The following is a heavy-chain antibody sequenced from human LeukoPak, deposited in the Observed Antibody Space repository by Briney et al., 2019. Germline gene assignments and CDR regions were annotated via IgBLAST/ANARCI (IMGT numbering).Heavy chain of an antibody. CDR3: ASATTVTTPIDY. D-gene: IGHD4-17*01. J-gene: IGHJ4*02. CDR2: ISYDGSNK. Sequence: GGSLRLSCAASGFTFSSYAMHWVRQAPGKGLEWVAVISYDGSNKYYADSVKGRFTISRDNSRNTLYLQMNSLRAEDTAVYYCASATTVTTPIDYGGQGTLVTVSS. CDR1: GFTFSSYA. V-gene: IGHV3-30*04.